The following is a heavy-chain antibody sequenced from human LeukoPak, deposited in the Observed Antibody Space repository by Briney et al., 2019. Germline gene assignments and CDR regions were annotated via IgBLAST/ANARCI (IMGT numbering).Heavy chain of an antibody. J-gene: IGHJ3*02. CDR3: ARQWQVAFDI. CDR2: ITSSGSTI. D-gene: IGHD6-19*01. Sequence: PGGSLRLSCIASGLTLNNYAMSWIRQAPGKGLEWVSYITSSGSTIYYADSMKGRFTISRDNAKNSLYLQMNSLRAEDTAVYYCARQWQVAFDIWGQGTMVTVSS. CDR1: GLTLNNYA. V-gene: IGHV3-11*01.